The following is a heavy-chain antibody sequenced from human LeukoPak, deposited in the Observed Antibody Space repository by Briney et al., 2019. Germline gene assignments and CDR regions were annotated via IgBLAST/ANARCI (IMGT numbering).Heavy chain of an antibody. CDR1: GFTFSSYS. D-gene: IGHD2-2*01. CDR3: ARVWCSSTSCQYDDY. Sequence: PGGSLRLSCAASGFTFSSYSMNWVRQAPGKGLEWVSSISSSSSYIHYADSVKGRFTISRDNAKNSLYLQMNSLRAEDTAVYYCARVWCSSTSCQYDDYWGQGTLVTVSS. J-gene: IGHJ4*02. CDR2: ISSSSSYI. V-gene: IGHV3-21*01.